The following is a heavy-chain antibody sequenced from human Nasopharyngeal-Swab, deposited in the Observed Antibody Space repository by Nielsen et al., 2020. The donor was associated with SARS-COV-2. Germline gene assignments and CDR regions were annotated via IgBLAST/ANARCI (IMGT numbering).Heavy chain of an antibody. CDR1: GGSISSTSYY. CDR3: ASNYYDSTGYYYWFDP. V-gene: IGHV4-39*01. D-gene: IGHD3-22*01. Sequence: SETLSLTCTVSGGSISSTSYYWGWIRQPPGKGLEWFGNIYYSGSTYYNPSLKTRVTISVDTSRHQFSLKLSSATAADTPVYYCASNYYDSTGYYYWFDPWGHGTLVTVSS. CDR2: IYYSGST. J-gene: IGHJ5*02.